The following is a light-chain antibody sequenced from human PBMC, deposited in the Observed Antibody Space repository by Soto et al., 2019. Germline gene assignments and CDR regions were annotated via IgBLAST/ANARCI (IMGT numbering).Light chain of an antibody. J-gene: IGKJ4*01. V-gene: IGKV1-9*01. CDR2: AAS. CDR1: QGITSY. Sequence: DIQLTQSPSFLSESVGDRVTITCRASQGITSYLVWYQQKPGTAPKLLIYAASTLQSGVPSRFSGSGSGTEFTLTISSLQPEDCATYYCQQFNSYPLTFGGGTKVEIK. CDR3: QQFNSYPLT.